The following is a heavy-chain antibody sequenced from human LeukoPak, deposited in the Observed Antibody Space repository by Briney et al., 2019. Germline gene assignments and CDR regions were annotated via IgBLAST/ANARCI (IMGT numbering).Heavy chain of an antibody. V-gene: IGHV3-53*01. D-gene: IGHD6-19*01. J-gene: IGHJ4*02. CDR1: GFTVSSNY. Sequence: GGSLRLSCAASGFTVSSNYVSWVRQAPGKGLEWVSVIYSGGSTYYADSVKGRFTISRDNSKNTLYLQMNSLRAEDTAVYYCARGISGWIFDYWGQGTLVTVSS. CDR3: ARGISGWIFDY. CDR2: IYSGGST.